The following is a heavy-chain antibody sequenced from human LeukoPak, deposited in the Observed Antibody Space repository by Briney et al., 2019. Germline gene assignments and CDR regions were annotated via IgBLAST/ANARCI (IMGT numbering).Heavy chain of an antibody. CDR2: ITLSGGST. CDR1: GFTFSYYD. D-gene: IGHD2-2*01. Sequence: PGGSLRLSCAASGFTFSYYDMSWVRQAPGKGLEWVASITLSGGSTFYADSVKGRFTISRDNSKNTLYLQMNSLSAEDTAVYYCAKRGNPAVGHHYLDVWAKGPRSVSP. J-gene: IGHJ6*03. CDR3: AKRGNPAVGHHYLDV. V-gene: IGHV3-23*01.